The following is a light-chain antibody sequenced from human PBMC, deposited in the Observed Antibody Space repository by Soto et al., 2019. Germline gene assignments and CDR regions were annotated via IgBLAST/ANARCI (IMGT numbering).Light chain of an antibody. V-gene: IGKV3-11*01. Sequence: EVVLTQSPATLSFSPGEGATLSCRASESIGKFLAWYRQIPGQAPRLLIYDASNRATGIPDRFSGGGSGTDFTLTISSLEPEHFALYYCQQRSNMPPTFGQGTRLEI. J-gene: IGKJ5*01. CDR1: ESIGKF. CDR2: DAS. CDR3: QQRSNMPPT.